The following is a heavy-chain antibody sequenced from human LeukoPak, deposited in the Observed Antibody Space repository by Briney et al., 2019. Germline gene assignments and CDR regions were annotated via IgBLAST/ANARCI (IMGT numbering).Heavy chain of an antibody. D-gene: IGHD5-24*01. CDR2: IYYSGST. Sequence: SETLSLTCTVSGGSISSYYWSWTRQPPGKGLEWIGYIYYSGSTNYNPSLKSRVTISVDTSKNQFSLKLSSVTAADTAVYYCARGATRYYYYYYMDVWGKGTTVTVSS. J-gene: IGHJ6*03. V-gene: IGHV4-59*01. CDR1: GGSISSYY. CDR3: ARGATRYYYYYYMDV.